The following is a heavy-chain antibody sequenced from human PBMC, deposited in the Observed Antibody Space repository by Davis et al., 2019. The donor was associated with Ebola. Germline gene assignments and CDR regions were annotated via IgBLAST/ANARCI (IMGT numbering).Heavy chain of an antibody. CDR2: IYSGGST. CDR3: AGAVGIAVAGPGY. CDR1: GFTVSSNY. J-gene: IGHJ4*02. Sequence: GGSLRLSCAASGFTVSSNYMSWVRQAPGKGLEWVSVIYSGGSTYYADSVKGRFTISRDNSKNTVYLQMNSLRAEDTAVYYCAGAVGIAVAGPGYWGQGTLVIVSS. D-gene: IGHD6-19*01. V-gene: IGHV3-66*01.